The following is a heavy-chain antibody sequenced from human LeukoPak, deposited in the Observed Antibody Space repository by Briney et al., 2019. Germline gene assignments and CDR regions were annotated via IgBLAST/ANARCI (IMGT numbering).Heavy chain of an antibody. CDR2: IDPSDSYT. CDR1: GYSFNNYY. CDR3: ARHAKAYGSSCDY. V-gene: IGHV5-10-1*01. D-gene: IGHD6-13*01. Sequence: PGGSLRLSCKGSGYSFNNYYIAWVRQMPGKGLEWMGRIDPSDSYTNYSPSFQGHVTISADKSFSTAYLQWTSLKASDTAMYYCARHAKAYGSSCDYWGQGTLVTVSS. J-gene: IGHJ4*02.